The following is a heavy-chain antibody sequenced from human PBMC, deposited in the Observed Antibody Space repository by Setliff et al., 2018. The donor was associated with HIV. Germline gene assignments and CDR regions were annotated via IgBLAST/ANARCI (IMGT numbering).Heavy chain of an antibody. J-gene: IGHJ1*01. CDR3: ARTYSSSHHFQH. V-gene: IGHV1-18*01. CDR1: GGTFSSYA. D-gene: IGHD6-6*01. Sequence: GASVKVSCKASGGTFSSYAISWVRQAPGQGLEWMGGISAYNGNTNYAQKLQGRVTMTTDTSTSTAYMELRSLRSDDTAVYYCARTYSSSHHFQHWGQGTLVTVSS. CDR2: ISAYNGNT.